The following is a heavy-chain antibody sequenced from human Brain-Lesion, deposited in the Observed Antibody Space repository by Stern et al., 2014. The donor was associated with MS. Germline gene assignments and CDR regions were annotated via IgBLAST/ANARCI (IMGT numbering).Heavy chain of an antibody. V-gene: IGHV3-21*01. Sequence: EVQLVESGGGLVKPGGSLRLSCEASGFTFNSYSMNWVRQAPGKGLEWVSSISVGTDYIYYADSVKGRFTISRDNAKNSLFLQMNTLRAEHTGVYYCARVDCSGTNCFYYYYGMDVWGQGTTVTVSS. J-gene: IGHJ6*02. CDR2: ISVGTDYI. D-gene: IGHD2-2*01. CDR3: ARVDCSGTNCFYYYYGMDV. CDR1: GFTFNSYS.